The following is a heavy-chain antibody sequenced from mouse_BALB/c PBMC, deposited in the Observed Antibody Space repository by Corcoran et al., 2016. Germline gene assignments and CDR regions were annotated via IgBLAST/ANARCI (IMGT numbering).Heavy chain of an antibody. J-gene: IGHJ4*01. V-gene: IGHV1-39*01. CDR1: GYSFTDYI. D-gene: IGHD1-1*01. CDR3: ARGSSSSGYYYAMDY. Sequence: EIQLQQTGPELVKPGASVKISCKASGYSFTDYIMLWVKQSHGKSLEWIGNINPYYGSTSYNLKFKGKATLTVDKSSSTAYMQLNSLTSEDSAVYYCARGSSSSGYYYAMDYWGQGTSVTVSS. CDR2: INPYYGST.